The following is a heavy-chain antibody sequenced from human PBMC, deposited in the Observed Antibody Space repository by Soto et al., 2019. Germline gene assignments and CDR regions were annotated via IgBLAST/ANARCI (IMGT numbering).Heavy chain of an antibody. CDR3: AGEDKSAPEY. CDR2: IFYSGTT. V-gene: IGHV4-39*05. J-gene: IGHJ4*02. CDR1: GGSISSSDHH. Sequence: SETPSLTCTVSGGSISSSDHHWSWIRQPPGKGLEWIGSIFYSGTTYYSPSLKSRVTISVDPPKNQFSLKLSSVTAADTAVYYCAGEDKSAPEYCGEGTLVTGSA. D-gene: IGHD2-15*01.